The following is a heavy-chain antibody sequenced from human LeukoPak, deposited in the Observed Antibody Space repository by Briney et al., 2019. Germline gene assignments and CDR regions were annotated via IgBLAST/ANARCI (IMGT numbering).Heavy chain of an antibody. V-gene: IGHV3-7*01. J-gene: IGHJ5*02. CDR2: IKGDGSEK. D-gene: IGHD5-24*01. Sequence: GGSLRLSCAASGFTFSSYWMSWVRLAPGKGLEWVANIKGDGSEKWYADSVKGRFTISRDNAQNSVHLQMNSLRAEDTAVYHCARDEYRSRWLHPWGQGTLVTVTA. CDR1: GFTFSSYW. CDR3: ARDEYRSRWLHP.